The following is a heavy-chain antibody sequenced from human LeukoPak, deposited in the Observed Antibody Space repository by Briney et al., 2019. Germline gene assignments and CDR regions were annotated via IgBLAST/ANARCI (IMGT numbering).Heavy chain of an antibody. V-gene: IGHV1-46*01. J-gene: IGHJ4*02. CDR3: VRIDGDWEDY. CDR1: GYTFTSYY. Sequence: ASVKVSFKASGYTFTSYYMHWVRQAPGQGLEWMGIINPSGGSTSYAQKFQGRVTMTRDTSTSTVYMELSSLRSEDTAVYYCVRIDGDWEDYWGQGTLVTVSS. D-gene: IGHD2-21*02. CDR2: INPSGGST.